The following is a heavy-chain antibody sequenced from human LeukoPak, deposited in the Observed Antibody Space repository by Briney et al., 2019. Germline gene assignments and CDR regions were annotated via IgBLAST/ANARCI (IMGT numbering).Heavy chain of an antibody. CDR3: ARTSSSWSMDV. CDR1: GFTFSSYA. J-gene: IGHJ6*03. D-gene: IGHD6-13*01. V-gene: IGHV3-30-3*01. Sequence: GGSLRLSCAASGFTFSSYAMHWVRQAPGKGLERVAVISYDGSNKYYADSVKGRFTISRDNSKNTLYLQMNSLRAEDTAVYYCARTSSSWSMDVWGKGTTVTVSS. CDR2: ISYDGSNK.